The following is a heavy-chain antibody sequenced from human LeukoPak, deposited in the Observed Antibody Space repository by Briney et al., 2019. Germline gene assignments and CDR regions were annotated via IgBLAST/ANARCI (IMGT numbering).Heavy chain of an antibody. D-gene: IGHD1-26*01. CDR2: ISGSGGST. V-gene: IGHV3-23*01. J-gene: IGHJ6*03. Sequence: GGSLRLSCAASGFTFSSYGMSWVRQAPGKGLEWVSAISGSGGSTYYADSVKGRFTISRDNSKTTLYLQMNSLRAEDTAVYYCAKRVGATRYYYMDVWGKGTTVTISS. CDR1: GFTFSSYG. CDR3: AKRVGATRYYYMDV.